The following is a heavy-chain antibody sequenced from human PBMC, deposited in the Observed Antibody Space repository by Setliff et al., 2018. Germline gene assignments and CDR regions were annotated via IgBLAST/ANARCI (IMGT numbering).Heavy chain of an antibody. CDR1: GFSLSTTETH. J-gene: IGHJ3*01. CDR2: LDWDDDK. V-gene: IGHV2-70*04. CDR3: ARLPPLVQNNGASNHAFDV. D-gene: IGHD6-6*01. Sequence: GSGPTLVNPPQTLTLTCTFSGFSLSTTETHVSWIRQPPGKAPEWLARLDWDDDKFYNTSLRSRLTLSKDTSKNQVILTMTNMDPADTATYYCARLPPLVQNNGASNHAFDVWGPGAVVTVS.